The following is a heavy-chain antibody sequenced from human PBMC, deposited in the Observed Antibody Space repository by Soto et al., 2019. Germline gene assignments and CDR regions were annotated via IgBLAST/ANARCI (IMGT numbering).Heavy chain of an antibody. Sequence: PGESLKISCKGSGYSFTSYWLSWVRQMPGKGLEWMGRIDPSDSYTNYSPSFQGHVTISADKSISTAYLQWSSLKASDTAMYYCARISLYGSGSYALDYWGQGTLVTVSS. J-gene: IGHJ4*02. CDR3: ARISLYGSGSYALDY. CDR2: IDPSDSYT. V-gene: IGHV5-10-1*01. D-gene: IGHD3-10*01. CDR1: GYSFTSYW.